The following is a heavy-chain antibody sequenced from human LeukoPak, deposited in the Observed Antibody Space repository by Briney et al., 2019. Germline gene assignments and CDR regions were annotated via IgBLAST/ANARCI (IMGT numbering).Heavy chain of an antibody. Sequence: GGSLRLSCAASRFSFNSYAMSWVRQAPGKGLEWVSVVSGGGDNTYYADSVKGRFTVSRDNAKNSLYLQMNSLRAEDTAVYYCARGGTDYDILTGYNDYWGQGTLVTVSS. CDR3: ARGGTDYDILTGYNDY. J-gene: IGHJ4*02. CDR1: RFSFNSYA. CDR2: VSGGGDNT. V-gene: IGHV3-23*01. D-gene: IGHD3-9*01.